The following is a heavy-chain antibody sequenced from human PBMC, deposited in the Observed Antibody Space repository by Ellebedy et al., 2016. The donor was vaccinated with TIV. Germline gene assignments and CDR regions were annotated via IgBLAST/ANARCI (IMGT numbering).Heavy chain of an antibody. Sequence: GGSLRLXXAASGFTFSSYAMSWVRQAPGKGLEWVSATSGGGGTTYYADSVKGRFTISRDNSKNTLYLQMNSLRAEDTAVYYCALSYDGYWGQGTLVTVSS. CDR2: TSGGGGTT. V-gene: IGHV3-23*01. D-gene: IGHD3-3*01. CDR1: GFTFSSYA. CDR3: ALSYDGY. J-gene: IGHJ4*02.